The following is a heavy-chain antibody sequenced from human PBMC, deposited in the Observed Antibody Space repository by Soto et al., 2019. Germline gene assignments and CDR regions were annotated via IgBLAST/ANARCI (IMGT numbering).Heavy chain of an antibody. D-gene: IGHD3-3*01. CDR1: GFTFGDYA. CDR2: IWYDGSNK. V-gene: IGHV3-33*01. CDR3: ARGDFWSGYYISPNWFDP. J-gene: IGHJ5*02. Sequence: VQLVESGGGLVKPGRSLRLSCTASGFTFGDYAMSWFRQAPGKGLEWVAVIWYDGSNKYYADSVKGRFTISRDNSKNTLYLQMNSLRAEDTAVYYCARGDFWSGYYISPNWFDPWGQGTLVTVSS.